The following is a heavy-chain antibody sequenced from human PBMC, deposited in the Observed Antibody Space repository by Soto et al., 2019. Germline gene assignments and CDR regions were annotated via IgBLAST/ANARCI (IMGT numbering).Heavy chain of an antibody. J-gene: IGHJ4*02. CDR2: IWYDGSNK. D-gene: IGHD4-17*01. V-gene: IGHV3-33*01. Sequence: QVQLVESGGGVVQPGRSLRLSCAASGFTFSSYGVHWVRQAPGKGLEWVAVIWYDGSNKYYADSVKGRFTISRDNSKNTRYLQMNSLRAEDTAVYYCARDKVIYGDYPYYFDYWGQGTLVTVSS. CDR3: ARDKVIYGDYPYYFDY. CDR1: GFTFSSYG.